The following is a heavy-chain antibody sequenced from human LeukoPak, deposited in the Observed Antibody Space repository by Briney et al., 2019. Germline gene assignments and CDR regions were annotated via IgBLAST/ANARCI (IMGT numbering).Heavy chain of an antibody. Sequence: SETLSLTCTVSGGSISSYYWSWIRQPPGKGLEWIGYIYYSGSTNYNPSLKSRVTISVDTSKNQFSLKLSSVAAADTAVYYCARIVSLCSSGWSYYFDYWGQGTLVTVSS. CDR3: ARIVSLCSSGWSYYFDY. CDR1: GGSISSYY. V-gene: IGHV4-59*08. CDR2: IYYSGST. D-gene: IGHD6-19*01. J-gene: IGHJ4*02.